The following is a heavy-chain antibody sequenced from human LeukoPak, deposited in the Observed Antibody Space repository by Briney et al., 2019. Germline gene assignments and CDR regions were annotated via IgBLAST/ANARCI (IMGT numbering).Heavy chain of an antibody. Sequence: SVKVSCKASGGTFSSYAISWVRQAPGQGLEWMGGIIPIFGTASYAQKFQGRVTITADESTSTAYMELSSLRSEDTAVYYCARARGGSGWYTDNLYYGMDVWGKGTTVTVSS. CDR3: ARARGGSGWYTDNLYYGMDV. CDR2: IIPIFGTA. CDR1: GGTFSSYA. J-gene: IGHJ6*04. D-gene: IGHD6-19*01. V-gene: IGHV1-69*13.